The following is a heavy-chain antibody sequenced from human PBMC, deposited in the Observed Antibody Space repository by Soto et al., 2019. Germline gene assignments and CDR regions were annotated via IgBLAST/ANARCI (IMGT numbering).Heavy chain of an antibody. V-gene: IGHV1-69*13. D-gene: IGHD1-7*01. J-gene: IGHJ6*02. Sequence: ASVKVSCKASGGTFSSYAISWVRQAPGQGLEWMGGIIPIFGTANYAQKFQGRVTITADESTSTAYMELSSLRSEDTAVYYCARVLLRGTASADYYYYGMDVWGQGTTVTVSS. CDR1: GGTFSSYA. CDR3: ARVLLRGTASADYYYYGMDV. CDR2: IIPIFGTA.